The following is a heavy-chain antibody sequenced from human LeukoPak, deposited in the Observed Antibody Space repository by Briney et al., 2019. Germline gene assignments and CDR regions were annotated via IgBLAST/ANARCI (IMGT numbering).Heavy chain of an antibody. CDR1: GFTFSSYA. Sequence: SGGSLRLSCAASGFTFSSYAMSWIRQPPGKGLEWIGEINHSGSTNYNPSLKSRVTISVDTSKNQFSLKLSSVTAADTAVYYCARVTTVTRSFDYWGQGTLVTVSS. J-gene: IGHJ4*02. CDR3: ARVTTVTRSFDY. CDR2: INHSGST. D-gene: IGHD4-17*01. V-gene: IGHV4-34*01.